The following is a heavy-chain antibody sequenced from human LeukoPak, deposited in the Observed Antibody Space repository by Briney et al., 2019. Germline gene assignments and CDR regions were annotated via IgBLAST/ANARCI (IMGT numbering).Heavy chain of an antibody. V-gene: IGHV3-48*02. D-gene: IGHD1-26*01. Sequence: GGSLRLSCAASGFTFSNAWMNWVRQAPGKGLEWVSHITASGTAMFYADSVKGRFTISRDNAKNSLYLQMNSLRDEDTAVYYCASSGSYRLDYWGQGTLVTVSS. J-gene: IGHJ4*02. CDR2: ITASGTAM. CDR3: ASSGSYRLDY. CDR1: GFTFSNAW.